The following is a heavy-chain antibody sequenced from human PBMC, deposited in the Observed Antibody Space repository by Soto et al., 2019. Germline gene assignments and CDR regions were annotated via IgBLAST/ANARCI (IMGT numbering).Heavy chain of an antibody. Sequence: QVQLVQSGAEVKKPGSSVKVSCKTSGGTFSNDIFTWVRQAPGQGLEWMGRIIPLLDITNYAQKFQGRVTITAARATSRAYIELNSLRSEDTAVDYCASDSLIGSTFRGYEAIDYWGQGTLVTVYS. J-gene: IGHJ4*02. D-gene: IGHD5-12*01. CDR1: GGTFSNDI. V-gene: IGHV1-69*02. CDR2: IIPLLDIT. CDR3: ASDSLIGSTFRGYEAIDY.